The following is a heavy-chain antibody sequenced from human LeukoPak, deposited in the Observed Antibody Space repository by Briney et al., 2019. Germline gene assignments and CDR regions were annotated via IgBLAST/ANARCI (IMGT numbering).Heavy chain of an antibody. J-gene: IGHJ4*02. D-gene: IGHD3-10*01. CDR3: ARGTYGTGSHFDF. Sequence: GASVKVSCKASGSTFSSYDINWVRQAAGQGLEWMGWMNPNSGDKGYTSRFQGRVTMTRDPSISTAYMELSSLRSEDTAVYYCARGTYGTGSHFDFWGQGTLVTVSS. V-gene: IGHV1-8*02. CDR2: MNPNSGDK. CDR1: GSTFSSYD.